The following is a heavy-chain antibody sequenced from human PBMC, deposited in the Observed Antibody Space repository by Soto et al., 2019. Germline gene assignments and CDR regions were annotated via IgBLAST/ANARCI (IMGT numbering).Heavy chain of an antibody. CDR3: AKNYGNAFDI. J-gene: IGHJ3*02. D-gene: IGHD3-10*01. Sequence: SETLSLTCTVSGGSISSYYWSWIRQPPGKGLEWIGYIYYSGSTNYNPSLKSRVTISVDTSKNQFPLKLSSVTAADTAVYYCAKNYGNAFDIWGQGTMVTVS. V-gene: IGHV4-59*01. CDR2: IYYSGST. CDR1: GGSISSYY.